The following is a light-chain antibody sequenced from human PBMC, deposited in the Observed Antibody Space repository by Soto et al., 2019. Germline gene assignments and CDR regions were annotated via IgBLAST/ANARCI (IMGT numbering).Light chain of an antibody. CDR2: EGT. CDR1: SSDVGCYNL. Sequence: QSALTQPASVSGSPGQSITISCTGTSSDVGCYNLVSWYQHHPCKAPKLMIYEGTTRPSGISNRFSGSKSGNTASLTISGLQAEDEDDYYCWSYAGGNSYVLGSGTKLTVL. J-gene: IGLJ1*01. V-gene: IGLV2-23*01. CDR3: WSYAGGNSYV.